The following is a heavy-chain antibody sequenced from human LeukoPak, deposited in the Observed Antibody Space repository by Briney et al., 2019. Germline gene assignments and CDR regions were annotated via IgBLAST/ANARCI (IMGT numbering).Heavy chain of an antibody. V-gene: IGHV1-18*01. D-gene: IGHD2-2*01. CDR3: ARDADPDIVVVPAAPYDY. CDR2: ISAYNGNT. J-gene: IGHJ4*02. CDR1: GYTFTSYG. Sequence: APVTVSCKASGYTFTSYGISWVRQAPGQGLEWMGWISAYNGNTNYAQKLQGRVTMTTDTSTSTAYMELRSLRSDDTAVYYCARDADPDIVVVPAAPYDYWGQGTLVTVSS.